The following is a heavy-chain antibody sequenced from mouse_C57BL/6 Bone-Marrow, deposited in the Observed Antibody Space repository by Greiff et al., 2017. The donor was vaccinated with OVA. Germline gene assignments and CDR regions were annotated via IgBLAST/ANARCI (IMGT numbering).Heavy chain of an antibody. CDR2: INPDSSTI. Sequence: EVKLLESGGGLVQPGGSLKLSCAASGIDFSRYWMSWVRRSPGKGLEWIGEINPDSSTINYAPSLKDKFIISRDNAKNTLYLQMSKVRSEDTALYYCARPIYHHAFAYWGQGTLVTVSA. J-gene: IGHJ3*01. D-gene: IGHD2-1*01. CDR1: GIDFSRYW. V-gene: IGHV4-1*01. CDR3: ARPIYHHAFAY.